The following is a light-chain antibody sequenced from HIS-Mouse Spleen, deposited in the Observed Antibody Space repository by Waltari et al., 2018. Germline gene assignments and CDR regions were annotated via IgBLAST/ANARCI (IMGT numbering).Light chain of an antibody. V-gene: IGLV3-19*01. CDR2: GKN. CDR1: SLRSYY. Sequence: SSELTQDPAVSVALGQTVRITCQGDSLRSYYESWYEQKPGQAPVLVIYGKNNRPPGIPDRFSGSSSGYTASLTITGAQAEDGADYYCNSRDSSGNHVVFGGGTKLTVL. CDR3: NSRDSSGNHVV. J-gene: IGLJ2*01.